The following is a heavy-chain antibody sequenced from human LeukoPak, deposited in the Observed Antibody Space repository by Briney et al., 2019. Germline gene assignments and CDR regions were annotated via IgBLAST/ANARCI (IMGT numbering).Heavy chain of an antibody. CDR3: ARDGDIAVAGTSWFDP. CDR1: GFTFSSYS. D-gene: IGHD6-19*01. V-gene: IGHV3-21*01. J-gene: IGHJ5*02. Sequence: GGSLRLSCAASGFTFSSYSMNWVRQAPGKGLEWVSSISSSSSYIYYADSVKGRFTISRGNAKNSLYLQMNSLRAEDTAVYYCARDGDIAVAGTSWFDPWGQGTLVTVSS. CDR2: ISSSSSYI.